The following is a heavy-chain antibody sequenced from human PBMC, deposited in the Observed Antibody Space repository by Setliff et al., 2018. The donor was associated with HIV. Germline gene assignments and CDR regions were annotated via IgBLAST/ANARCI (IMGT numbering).Heavy chain of an antibody. CDR3: ARDAGYSGSAWNY. CDR1: GFTFSAYA. V-gene: IGHV3-23*01. J-gene: IGHJ4*02. Sequence: GGSLRLSCAASGFTFSAYAMTWVRRAPGRGLEWVSATTSNGRTTDYAESVRGRFTLSRDNSGNTLYLQMTSLRSEDTAMYYCARDAGYSGSAWNYWGQGTLVTVSS. D-gene: IGHD5-12*01. CDR2: TTSNGRTT.